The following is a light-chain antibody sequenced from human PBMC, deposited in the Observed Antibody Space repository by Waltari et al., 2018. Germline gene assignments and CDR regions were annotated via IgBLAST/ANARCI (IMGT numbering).Light chain of an antibody. Sequence: DIQLTQSPSSLSSSVGDRVTFTCRASQSISNDLNWYQQKPGKAPNVLIYAASNLQSGVPSRFSGSGSGTDFTLTISSLQPEDSATYYCQKSSSWTFGQGTKVEIK. V-gene: IGKV1-39*01. CDR1: QSISND. J-gene: IGKJ1*01. CDR3: QKSSSWT. CDR2: AAS.